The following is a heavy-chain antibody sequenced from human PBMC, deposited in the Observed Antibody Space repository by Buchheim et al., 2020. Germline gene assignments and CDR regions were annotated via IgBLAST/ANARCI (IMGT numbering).Heavy chain of an antibody. CDR1: GFTFSSYG. Sequence: QVQLVESGGGVVQPGRSLRLSCAASGFTFSSYGMHWVRQAPGKGLEWVAVIWYDGSNKYYADSVKGRFTIPRDNSKNTLYLQMNSLRAEDTAVYYCARDYCSGGSCYFFDYWGQGTL. D-gene: IGHD2-15*01. CDR2: IWYDGSNK. V-gene: IGHV3-33*01. J-gene: IGHJ4*02. CDR3: ARDYCSGGSCYFFDY.